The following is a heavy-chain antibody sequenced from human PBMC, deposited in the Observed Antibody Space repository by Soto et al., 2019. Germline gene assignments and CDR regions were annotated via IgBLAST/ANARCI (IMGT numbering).Heavy chain of an antibody. J-gene: IGHJ5*02. Sequence: PSETLSLTCTVSGGSISSYYWSWIRQSPGKGLEWIGYIYYSGSTNYNPSLKSRVTISVDTSKNQFSLTLSSVTAADTAVYYCATAAAGIPFDPWGQGTLVTVS. CDR3: ATAAAGIPFDP. CDR2: IYYSGST. CDR1: GGSISSYY. V-gene: IGHV4-59*12. D-gene: IGHD6-13*01.